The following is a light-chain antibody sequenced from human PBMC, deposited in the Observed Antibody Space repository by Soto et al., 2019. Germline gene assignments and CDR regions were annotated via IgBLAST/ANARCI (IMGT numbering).Light chain of an antibody. CDR2: SAS. Sequence: ETVMTQSPATLSVSPGERATLSCTASQSVTTKLAWYQQKPGQAPRLLIYSASTRATGIPARFSGSGSGTEFTLTISGLQSEDFAVYFCQQYYDWPPWTFGQGTKVEIK. CDR3: QQYYDWPPWT. J-gene: IGKJ1*01. V-gene: IGKV3-15*01. CDR1: QSVTTK.